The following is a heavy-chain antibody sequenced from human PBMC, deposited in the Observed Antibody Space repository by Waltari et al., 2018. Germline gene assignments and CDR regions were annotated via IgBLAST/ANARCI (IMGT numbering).Heavy chain of an antibody. CDR2: ISDSGTT. V-gene: IGHV4-38-2*02. CDR3: AREAGSGIDWYHDY. D-gene: IGHD3-9*01. CDR1: DFSISSGFY. Sequence: QMQESGPGLVKPSETLSLMCSVSDFSISSGFYWGWLRQSPGKGLEWIGSISDSGTTSYNPSLPSLVTISIATSKTQFSLKLGSVTAADTAVFYCAREAGSGIDWYHDYWGQGILVTVSS. J-gene: IGHJ4*02.